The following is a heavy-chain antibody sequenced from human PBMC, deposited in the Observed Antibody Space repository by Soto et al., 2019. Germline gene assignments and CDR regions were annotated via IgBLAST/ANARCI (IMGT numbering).Heavy chain of an antibody. CDR3: ARIRRLLWFGELDFDY. CDR1: SASISSSSYT. Sequence: SSETLSLTCTVSSASISSSSYTWGWIRQPPGKGLEWIGSIYYSGTTYYNPSLNSRVTVSVDTSKNQFSLKLTSVTAADTAVYYCARIRRLLWFGELDFDYWGQGTLVTVSS. D-gene: IGHD3-10*01. V-gene: IGHV4-39*07. J-gene: IGHJ4*02. CDR2: IYYSGTT.